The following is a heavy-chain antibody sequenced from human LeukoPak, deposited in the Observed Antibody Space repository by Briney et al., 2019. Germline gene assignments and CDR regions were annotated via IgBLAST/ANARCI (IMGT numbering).Heavy chain of an antibody. Sequence: GGSLRPSCAASGFTFSNSAMSWVRQAPGKGLEWVSTLSGSGITTYYADSVKGRFTISRDNSKNTLYLQMNSLRAKDTAVYYCAKGIYSSGWSYFDYWGHGTLVTVSS. D-gene: IGHD6-19*01. CDR1: GFTFSNSA. CDR3: AKGIYSSGWSYFDY. CDR2: LSGSGITT. J-gene: IGHJ4*01. V-gene: IGHV3-23*01.